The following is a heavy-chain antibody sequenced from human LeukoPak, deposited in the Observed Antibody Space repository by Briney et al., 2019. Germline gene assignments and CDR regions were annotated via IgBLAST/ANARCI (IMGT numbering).Heavy chain of an antibody. CDR2: IYTSGST. CDR1: GDSISSGSHY. Sequence: SGTLSLTCTVSGDSISSGSHYWNWIRQPAGKGLEWIGRIYTSGSTNYNPSLKSRVTISVDTSKNQFSLKLSSVTAADTAVYYCAREEEYDYYFYMDVWGKGTTVTVSS. J-gene: IGHJ6*03. CDR3: AREEEYDYYFYMDV. V-gene: IGHV4-61*02.